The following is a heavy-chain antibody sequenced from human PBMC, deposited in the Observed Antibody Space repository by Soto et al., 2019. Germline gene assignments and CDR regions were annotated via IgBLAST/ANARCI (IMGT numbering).Heavy chain of an antibody. V-gene: IGHV3-33*01. D-gene: IGHD6-13*01. Sequence: QVQLVESGGGVVQPGRSLRLSCAASGFTFSSYGMHWVRQAPGKGLEWMAVIWYDGSNKYYADSVKGRFTISRNNSKNTLHLQMNSLRAEDAAVYYCARDRAAAGPAYFDYWGQGTPVTVSS. J-gene: IGHJ4*02. CDR3: ARDRAAAGPAYFDY. CDR2: IWYDGSNK. CDR1: GFTFSSYG.